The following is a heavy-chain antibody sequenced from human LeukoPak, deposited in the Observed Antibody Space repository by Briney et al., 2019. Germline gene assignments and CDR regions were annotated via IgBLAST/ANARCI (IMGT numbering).Heavy chain of an antibody. CDR2: INPSGGST. J-gene: IGHJ1*01. CDR3: ASDSYGDYGDFQH. V-gene: IGHV1-46*01. CDR1: GYTFTSYY. Sequence: ASVKVSCKASGYTFTSYYMHWVRQAPGQGLEWMGIINPSGGSTSYAQKFQGRATMTRDTSTSTVYMELSSLRSEDTAVYYCASDSYGDYGDFQHWGQGTLVTVSS. D-gene: IGHD4-17*01.